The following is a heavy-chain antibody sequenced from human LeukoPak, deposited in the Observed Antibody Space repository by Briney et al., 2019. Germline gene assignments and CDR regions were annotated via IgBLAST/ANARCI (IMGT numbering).Heavy chain of an antibody. D-gene: IGHD4-17*01. CDR3: ARQGYRDYWFDP. CDR1: GGSISSYY. J-gene: IGHJ5*02. Sequence: SETLSLTCTVSGGSISSYYCSWIRQPPGKGLEWIGYIYTSGTTNYNPSLRSRVTISVDTSKKLFSLRLSSVTAADTAVYYCARQGYRDYWFDPWGQGTLVIVSS. CDR2: IYTSGTT. V-gene: IGHV4-4*09.